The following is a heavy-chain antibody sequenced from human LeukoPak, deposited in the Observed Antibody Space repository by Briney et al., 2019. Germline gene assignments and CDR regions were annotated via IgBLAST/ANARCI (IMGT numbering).Heavy chain of an antibody. Sequence: GESLKISFKGSGYSFTSYWIGWVRPMPGKGLEWMGIIYPGDSDTRYSPSFQGQVTISADKSISTAYLQWSSLKASDTAMYYCARRGYGSGSYSKHFDYWGQGTLVTVSS. V-gene: IGHV5-51*01. CDR1: GYSFTSYW. D-gene: IGHD3-10*01. CDR2: IYPGDSDT. J-gene: IGHJ4*02. CDR3: ARRGYGSGSYSKHFDY.